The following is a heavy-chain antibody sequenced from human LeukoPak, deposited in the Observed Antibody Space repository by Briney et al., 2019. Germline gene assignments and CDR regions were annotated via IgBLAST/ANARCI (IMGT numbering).Heavy chain of an antibody. V-gene: IGHV3-33*01. CDR3: AREWGSSGPDY. CDR2: IWYDGSNK. Sequence: GGSLRLSCAASGFTFSSYGMHWVRQAPGKGLEWVAVIWYDGSNKYYADSVKGRLTISRDNSKNTLYLQMNSLRAEDTAVYYCAREWGSSGPDYWGQGTLVTVSS. D-gene: IGHD6-13*01. J-gene: IGHJ4*02. CDR1: GFTFSSYG.